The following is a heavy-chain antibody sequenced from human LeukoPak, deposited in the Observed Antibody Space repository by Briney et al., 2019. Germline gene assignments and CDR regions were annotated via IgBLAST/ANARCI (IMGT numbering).Heavy chain of an antibody. Sequence: GGSLRLSCAASGFTVSSNYMSWVRQAPEKGLEWVSVIYSGGSTYYADSVKGRFTISRDNSKNTLYLQMNSLRAEDTAVYYCARGLRYCSGGSCYPKYYFDYWGQGTLVTVSS. CDR1: GFTVSSNY. D-gene: IGHD2-15*01. CDR3: ARGLRYCSGGSCYPKYYFDY. J-gene: IGHJ4*02. CDR2: IYSGGST. V-gene: IGHV3-53*01.